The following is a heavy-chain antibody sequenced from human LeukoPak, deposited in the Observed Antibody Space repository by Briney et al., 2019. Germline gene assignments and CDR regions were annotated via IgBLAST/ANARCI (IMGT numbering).Heavy chain of an antibody. CDR1: GFTVSSNY. CDR3: ARGVGSGSRLRAGDY. CDR2: IYSGGST. J-gene: IGHJ4*02. D-gene: IGHD1-26*01. Sequence: GGSLRLSCAASGFTVSSNYMSWVRQAPGRGLEWVSVIYSGGSTYYADSVKGRFTISRDNSKNTLYLQMNSLRAEDTAVYYCARGVGSGSRLRAGDYWGQGTLVTVSS. V-gene: IGHV3-53*01.